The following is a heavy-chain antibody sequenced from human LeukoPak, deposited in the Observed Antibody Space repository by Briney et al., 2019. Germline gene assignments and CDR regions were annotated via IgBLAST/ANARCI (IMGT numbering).Heavy chain of an antibody. D-gene: IGHD3-22*01. Sequence: GGSLRLSCAASGFTFSGYAMSWVRQAPGKGLEWVSSITGSGDYTYYIDPVKGRFTISRDNSKNILYLQMNSLRGEDTALYYCAKDGLYYDGSAHVYYFDYWGQGTLVAVSS. CDR3: AKDGLYYDGSAHVYYFDY. CDR1: GFTFSGYA. CDR2: ITGSGDYT. V-gene: IGHV3-23*01. J-gene: IGHJ4*02.